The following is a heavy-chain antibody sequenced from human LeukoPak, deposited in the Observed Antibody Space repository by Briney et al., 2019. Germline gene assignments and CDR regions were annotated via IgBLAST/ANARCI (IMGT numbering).Heavy chain of an antibody. V-gene: IGHV3-30*04. D-gene: IGHD2-2*01. CDR1: GFTFSNYA. CDR3: AKVQYQLLEPFDY. Sequence: PGRSLRLSCAASGFTFSNYAMHWVRQAPGTGLERVAVISYDGSNKYYADSVKGRFTISGDNSKETLFLQRNCLRAEDTAVYYCAKVQYQLLEPFDYWGQGTLVTVSS. CDR2: ISYDGSNK. J-gene: IGHJ4*02.